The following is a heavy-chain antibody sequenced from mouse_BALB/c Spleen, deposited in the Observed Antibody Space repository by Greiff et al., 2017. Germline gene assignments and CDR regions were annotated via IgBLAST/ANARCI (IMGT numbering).Heavy chain of an antibody. V-gene: IGHV1-18*01. CDR2: INPNNGGT. D-gene: IGHD1-1*01. CDR1: GYTFTDYN. J-gene: IGHJ1*01. Sequence: EVQLQQSGPELVKPGASVKIPCKASGYTFTDYNMDWVKQSHGKSLEWIGDINPNNGGTIYNQKFKGKATLTVDKSSSTAYMELRSLTSEDTAVYYCARCYYGSSGWYFDVWGAGTTVTVSS. CDR3: ARCYYGSSGWYFDV.